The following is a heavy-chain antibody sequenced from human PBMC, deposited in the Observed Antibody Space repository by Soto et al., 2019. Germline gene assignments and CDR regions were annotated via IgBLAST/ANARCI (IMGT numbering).Heavy chain of an antibody. J-gene: IGHJ6*02. CDR3: ATASGLAVAGTRGGYYYYYGMDV. Sequence: QVQLVQSGAEVKKPGASVKVSCKVSGYTLTELSMHWVRQAPGKGLEWMGGFDPEDGETIYAQKFQGRVTMTEDTSTDTVYMELSSLRSEDTAVYYCATASGLAVAGTRGGYYYYYGMDVWGQGTTVTVSS. CDR2: FDPEDGET. CDR1: GYTLTELS. V-gene: IGHV1-24*01. D-gene: IGHD6-19*01.